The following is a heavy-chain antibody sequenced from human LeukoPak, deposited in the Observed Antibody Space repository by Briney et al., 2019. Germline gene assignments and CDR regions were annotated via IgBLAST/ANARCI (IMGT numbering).Heavy chain of an antibody. Sequence: SGTLSLTCTVSGGSLSSGNYYWSWIRQPPGKGLEWIGYIFYLGSTYYNPSLKSRVSISVNTFKNQFSLKLTAVTAADTAVYYCASVIDYWGQGTLVTVSS. J-gene: IGHJ4*02. CDR2: IFYLGST. D-gene: IGHD3-16*02. V-gene: IGHV4-30-4*01. CDR3: ASVIDY. CDR1: GGSLSSGNYY.